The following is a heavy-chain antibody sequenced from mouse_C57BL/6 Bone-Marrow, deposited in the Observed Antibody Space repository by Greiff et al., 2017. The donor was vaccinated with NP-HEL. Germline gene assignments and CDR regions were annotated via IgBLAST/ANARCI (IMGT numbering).Heavy chain of an antibody. V-gene: IGHV3-6*01. CDR3: ARDWVITTVVATGFDY. D-gene: IGHD1-1*01. Sequence: EVKLMESGPGLVKPSQSLSLTCSVTGYSITSGYYWNWIRQFPGNKLEWMGYISYDGSNNYNPSLKNRISITRDTSKNQFFLKLNSVTTEDTATYYCARDWVITTVVATGFDYWGQGTTLTVSS. CDR1: GYSITSGYY. CDR2: ISYDGSN. J-gene: IGHJ2*01.